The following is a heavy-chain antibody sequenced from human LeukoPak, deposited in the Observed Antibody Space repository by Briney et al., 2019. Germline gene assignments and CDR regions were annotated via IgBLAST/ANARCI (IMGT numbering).Heavy chain of an antibody. CDR3: ARASRGIAARSLAY. V-gene: IGHV1-8*01. Sequence: GASVKVSCTASGYTFTSYDINWVRQATGQGLEWMGWMNPNSGNTGYAQKFQGRVTMTRNTSISTAYMELSSLRSEDTAVYYCARASRGIAARSLAYWGQGTLVTVSS. CDR1: GYTFTSYD. D-gene: IGHD6-6*01. J-gene: IGHJ4*02. CDR2: MNPNSGNT.